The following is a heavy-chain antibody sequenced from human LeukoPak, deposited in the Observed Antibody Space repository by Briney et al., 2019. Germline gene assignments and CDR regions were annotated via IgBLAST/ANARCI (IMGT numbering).Heavy chain of an antibody. CDR2: ISYDGSNK. J-gene: IGHJ5*02. Sequence: GGSLRLSCAASGFTFSSYGMHWVRQAPGKGLEWVAVISYDGSNKYYADSVKGRFTISRDNSKNTLYLQMNSLRAEDTAVYYCARDGKVVPAARYRGWFDPWGQGTLVTVSS. V-gene: IGHV3-30*06. CDR3: ARDGKVVPAARYRGWFDP. D-gene: IGHD2-2*01. CDR1: GFTFSSYG.